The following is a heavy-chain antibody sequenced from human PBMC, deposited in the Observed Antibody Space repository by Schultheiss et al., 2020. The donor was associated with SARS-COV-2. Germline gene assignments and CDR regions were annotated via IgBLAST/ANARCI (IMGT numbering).Heavy chain of an antibody. V-gene: IGHV3-21*01. J-gene: IGHJ5*02. CDR2: ISGSGGST. CDR3: ARQWGGQQLVLGWFDP. Sequence: GGSLRLSCAASGFTFSSYSMNWVRQAPGKGLEWVSAISGSGGSTYYADSVKGRFTISRDNAKNSLYLQMNSLRAEDTAVYYCARQWGGQQLVLGWFDPWGQGTLVTVSS. CDR1: GFTFSSYS. D-gene: IGHD6-13*01.